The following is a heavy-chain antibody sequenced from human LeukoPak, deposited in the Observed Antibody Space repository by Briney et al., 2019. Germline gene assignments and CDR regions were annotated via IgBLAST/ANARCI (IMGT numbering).Heavy chain of an antibody. Sequence: GGSLRLSCAASGFTFSSYWMHWVRQAPGKGLVWVSRINSDGSSTTYADSVEGRFTISRDNAKNTLYLQMNSLRAEDTAVYFCARDYGRSRDYGMDVWGQGTTVTVSS. CDR2: INSDGSST. V-gene: IGHV3-74*01. CDR1: GFTFSSYW. J-gene: IGHJ6*02. CDR3: ARDYGRSRDYGMDV. D-gene: IGHD3-10*01.